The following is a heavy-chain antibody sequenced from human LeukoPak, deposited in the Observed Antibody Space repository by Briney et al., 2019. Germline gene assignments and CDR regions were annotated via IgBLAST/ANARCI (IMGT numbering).Heavy chain of an antibody. Sequence: GGSLRLSCAASGFTFSSYAMSWVRQAPGKGLEWVSTVSGGGGTTYYADSVKGRFTLSRDNAKNSLYLQMNSLRAEDTAVYYCARFALKTPPTDWGQGTLVTVSS. J-gene: IGHJ4*02. CDR3: ARFALKTPPTD. V-gene: IGHV3-23*01. CDR1: GFTFSSYA. CDR2: VSGGGGTT.